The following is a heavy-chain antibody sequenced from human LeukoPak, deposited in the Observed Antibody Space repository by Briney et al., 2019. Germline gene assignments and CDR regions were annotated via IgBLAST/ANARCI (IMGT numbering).Heavy chain of an antibody. J-gene: IGHJ4*02. Sequence: GGSLRLSCAASGFTFSSYSMNWIRQAPGKGLEWVSSISSSSSYIYYADSVKGRFTISRDNAKNSLYLQMNSLRAEDTAVYYRARVTHHMVRGVIDYWGQGTLVTVSS. V-gene: IGHV3-21*01. D-gene: IGHD3-10*01. CDR3: ARVTHHMVRGVIDY. CDR1: GFTFSSYS. CDR2: ISSSSSYI.